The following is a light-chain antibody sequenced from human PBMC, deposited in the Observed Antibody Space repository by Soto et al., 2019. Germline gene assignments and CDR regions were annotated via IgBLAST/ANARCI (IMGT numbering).Light chain of an antibody. J-gene: IGLJ2*01. CDR3: SSYTGSSTYVV. CDR2: DVS. Sequence: QSVLTQPASVSGSPGQSITISCTGTSSDVGGYNYVSWYHQHPGKAPKLMIYDVSNRPSGVSNRFSGSKSGNTASLTISGLQAEDEGDYYCSSYTGSSTYVVFGGGTKLTVL. V-gene: IGLV2-14*01. CDR1: SSDVGGYNY.